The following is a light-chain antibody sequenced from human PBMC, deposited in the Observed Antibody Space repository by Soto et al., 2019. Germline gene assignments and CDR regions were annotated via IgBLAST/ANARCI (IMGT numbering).Light chain of an antibody. CDR3: QQSYSTPQT. CDR1: QSISSY. Sequence: DIQTTQSPSSLSASVGDRVTITCRASQSISSYLNWYQQKPGKAPKLLIYAASSLQSGVPSRFSGSGSWTDFTLTISSLQPEDFATYYCQQSYSTPQTFGQGTKVEIK. V-gene: IGKV1-39*01. J-gene: IGKJ1*01. CDR2: AAS.